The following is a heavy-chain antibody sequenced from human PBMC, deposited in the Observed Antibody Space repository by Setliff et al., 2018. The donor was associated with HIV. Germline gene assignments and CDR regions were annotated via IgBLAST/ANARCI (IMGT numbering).Heavy chain of an antibody. J-gene: IGHJ4*02. CDR1: GGSISGYY. Sequence: TLSLTCTVSGGSISGYYWSWIRQPPGKGLEWIGYIYTSGSTHYNPSLKSRVTISVDTSKNQFSLKLSSVTAADTAVYYCARHSYIAPRRTYFDYWGQGTLVTVSS. CDR3: ARHSYIAPRRTYFDY. CDR2: IYTSGST. V-gene: IGHV4-4*09. D-gene: IGHD6-6*01.